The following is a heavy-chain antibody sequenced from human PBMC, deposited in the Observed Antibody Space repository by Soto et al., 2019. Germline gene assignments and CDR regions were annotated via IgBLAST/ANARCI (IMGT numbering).Heavy chain of an antibody. Sequence: GLDLEWLALIYWNDDKRYSPSLKSRLTITKDTSKNQVVLTMTNMDPVDTATYYCAHSSYYYDSSGPFDYWGQGTLVTVSS. D-gene: IGHD3-22*01. CDR2: IYWNDDK. CDR3: AHSSYYYDSSGPFDY. J-gene: IGHJ4*02. V-gene: IGHV2-5*01.